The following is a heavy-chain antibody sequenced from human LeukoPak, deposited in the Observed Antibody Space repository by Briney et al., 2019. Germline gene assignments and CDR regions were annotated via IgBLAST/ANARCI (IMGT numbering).Heavy chain of an antibody. CDR1: GVSISSYY. CDR3: AKIEETGTYYFDY. J-gene: IGHJ4*02. V-gene: IGHV4-59*01. CDR2: FYHSGST. Sequence: SETLSLTCTVSGVSISSYYWSWIRQPPGKGLEWIGYFYHSGSTSYNPSLKSRVTISRDTSKNQFSLKLSSVTAADTAVYYCAKIEETGTYYFDYWGQGTLVTVSS. D-gene: IGHD1-1*01.